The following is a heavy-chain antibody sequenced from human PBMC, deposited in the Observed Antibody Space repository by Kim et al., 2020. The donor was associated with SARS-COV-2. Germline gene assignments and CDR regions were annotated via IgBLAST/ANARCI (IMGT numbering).Heavy chain of an antibody. V-gene: IGHV3-7*04. D-gene: IGHD6-19*01. J-gene: IGHJ4*02. CDR3: ARDIGWQTFDY. Sequence: YLDSLRCLFTITRDNAKNSLYLQMNSRRAEDTAVYYCARDIGWQTFDYWGQGTLVTVSS.